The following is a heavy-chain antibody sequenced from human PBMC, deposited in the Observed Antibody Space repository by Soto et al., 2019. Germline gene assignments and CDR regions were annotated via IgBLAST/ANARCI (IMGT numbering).Heavy chain of an antibody. CDR1: GFTFSSYG. D-gene: IGHD5-12*01. J-gene: IGHJ6*02. Sequence: WSLRLSCAASGFTFSSYGMHWVRQAPGKGLEWVAVISYDGSNKYYADSVKGRFTISRDNSKNTLYLQMNSLRAEDTAVYYCAKGSGYSGYDHPYYGMDDWGQGTTVTVSS. CDR2: ISYDGSNK. CDR3: AKGSGYSGYDHPYYGMDD. V-gene: IGHV3-30*18.